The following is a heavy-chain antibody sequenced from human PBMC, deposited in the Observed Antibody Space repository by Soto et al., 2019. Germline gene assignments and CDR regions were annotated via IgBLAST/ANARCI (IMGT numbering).Heavy chain of an antibody. J-gene: IGHJ3*02. V-gene: IGHV4-39*01. CDR3: ARRDDHRSPPLGFHI. CDR2: IRYDGATSGTT. Sequence: QVQLQESGPRLVRPSEPLTLKCTVSGGSVSSDKYLWGWIRQPPWKGLEWIESIRYDGATSGTTVYNRSLGSRLSISLDTSADQVSLRLTSVTATDTAVYYCARRDDHRSPPLGFHIWGQGTLVTVSS. D-gene: IGHD2-21*01. CDR1: GGSVSSDKYL.